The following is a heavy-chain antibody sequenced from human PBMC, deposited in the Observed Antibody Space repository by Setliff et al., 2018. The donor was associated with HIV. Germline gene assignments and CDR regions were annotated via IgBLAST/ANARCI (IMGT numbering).Heavy chain of an antibody. Sequence: ASVKVSCKVSGSTFTSYAINWVRQAPGQGLEWMGGIIPIFSTSNYAQRFQGRVTITADESTSTAYMELYNLRSEDTAMYYCASAYDYYMDVWGKGTTVTV. CDR3: ASAYDYYMDV. CDR1: GSTFTSYA. J-gene: IGHJ6*03. CDR2: IIPIFSTS. V-gene: IGHV1-69*13.